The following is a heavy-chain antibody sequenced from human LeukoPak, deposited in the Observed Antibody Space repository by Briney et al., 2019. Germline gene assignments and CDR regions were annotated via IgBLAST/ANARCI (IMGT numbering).Heavy chain of an antibody. V-gene: IGHV3-53*01. CDR2: IYSGGST. Sequence: PGGSLRLSCAASGFMGSSNYMSWVRPAPGKGMEWDSVIYSGGSTYYADSVKGRFTISRDNSKNTLYLQMNSLRAEDTAMYYCARGKDDAFDIWGQGTMVTVSS. J-gene: IGHJ3*02. CDR1: GFMGSSNY. CDR3: ARGKDDAFDI.